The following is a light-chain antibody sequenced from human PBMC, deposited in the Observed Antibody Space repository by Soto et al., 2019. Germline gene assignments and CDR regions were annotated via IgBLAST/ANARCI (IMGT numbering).Light chain of an antibody. CDR3: QQSDRAPLT. CDR2: AAY. V-gene: IGKV1-39*01. J-gene: IGKJ4*01. Sequence: DIQMTQSPSSLSPSVGDRVTITCRASQSIDSYLNWYPQKPGKAPKLLIYAAYSLESGVPSRFSGSGSGTDFTITISSLQPEDFETYYCQQSDRAPLTFGGGTKVEIK. CDR1: QSIDSY.